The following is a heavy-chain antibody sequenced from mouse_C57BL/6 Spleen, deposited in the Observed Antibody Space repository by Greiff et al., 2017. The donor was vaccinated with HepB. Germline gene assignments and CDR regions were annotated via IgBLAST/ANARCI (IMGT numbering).Heavy chain of an antibody. CDR1: GYSFTDYN. J-gene: IGHJ4*01. CDR3: ARGGDIVWLPPYAMDD. V-gene: IGHV1-39*01. Sequence: EVQLQQSGPELVKPGASVKISCKASGYSFTDYNMNWVKQSNGKSLEWIGVINPNYGTTSYNQKFKGKATLTVDQSTSTAYMQLNSLTSEDSAVYYCARGGDIVWLPPYAMDDWGQGTSVTVSS. D-gene: IGHD2-2*01. CDR2: INPNYGTT.